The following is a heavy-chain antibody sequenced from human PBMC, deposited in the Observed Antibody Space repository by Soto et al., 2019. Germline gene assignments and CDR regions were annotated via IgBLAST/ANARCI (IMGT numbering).Heavy chain of an antibody. CDR3: GRLSYCDGGRCGPGDI. Sequence: QVQLQESGPGLGKPSETLSLTCSVSGASINIAGFYWAWIRHLPEKGLEWFGHISFRSNIYHYPSLTSRSTIAADSSTMQFSLSLISVTAAAKAVYYCGRLSYCDGGRCGPGDIWGQGAPLTVSS. J-gene: IGHJ1*01. CDR1: GASINIAGFY. V-gene: IGHV4-31*03. D-gene: IGHD2-21*01. CDR2: ISFRSNI.